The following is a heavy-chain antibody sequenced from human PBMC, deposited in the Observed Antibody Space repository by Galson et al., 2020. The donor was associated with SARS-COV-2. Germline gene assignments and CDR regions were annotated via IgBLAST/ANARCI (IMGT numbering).Heavy chain of an antibody. D-gene: IGHD5-12*01. V-gene: IGHV3-48*03. Sequence: GGSLRLSCAASGFTLSSYEMNWVRQAPGKGLEWVSYISSSGSTIYYADSVKGQFTISRDNAKNSLYLQMNSLRAEDTAVYYCARDGWLQLGGYFDYWGQGTLVTVSS. J-gene: IGHJ4*02. CDR2: ISSSGSTI. CDR1: GFTLSSYE. CDR3: ARDGWLQLGGYFDY.